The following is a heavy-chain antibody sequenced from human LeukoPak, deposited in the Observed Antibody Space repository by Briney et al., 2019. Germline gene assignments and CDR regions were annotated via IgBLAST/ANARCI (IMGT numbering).Heavy chain of an antibody. J-gene: IGHJ4*02. Sequence: SETLSLTCVVSGYSISSAYSWGWIRQPPGKGLEWIGSIHHTGITHYNPSLKSRVTISLDTATNQFSLKVNSVTAADTAVYYCARQYTSGWDYWGQGTLITVSS. CDR1: GYSISSAYS. CDR3: ARQYTSGWDY. V-gene: IGHV4-38-2*01. CDR2: IHHTGIT. D-gene: IGHD6-19*01.